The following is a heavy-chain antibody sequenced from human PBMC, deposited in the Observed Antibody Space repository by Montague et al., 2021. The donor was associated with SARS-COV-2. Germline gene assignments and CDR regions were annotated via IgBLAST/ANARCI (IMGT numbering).Heavy chain of an antibody. J-gene: IGHJ3*02. CDR3: ARHRANAGSFDI. CDR2: VKYTGTT. V-gene: IGHV4-39*01. Sequence: SETLSLTCSGLVSWNSGADRESTRLNSPHQKGPYSVLCVKYTGTTSYNASLKSRLTISVDTSENQFSLKMTSVTASDTAVYYFARHRANAGSFDIWGQGTMVTVAS. CDR1: VSWNSGADRE. D-gene: IGHD1-1*01.